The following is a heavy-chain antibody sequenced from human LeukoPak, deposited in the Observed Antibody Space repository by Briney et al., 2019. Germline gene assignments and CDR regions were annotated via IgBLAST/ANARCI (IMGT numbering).Heavy chain of an antibody. CDR3: ARLRRGYAFDI. CDR2: IIPILGTA. D-gene: IGHD5-12*01. V-gene: IGHV1-69*05. Sequence: GASVKVSCKASGGTFSSYAISWVRQAPGQGLEWMGGIIPILGTANYAQKFQGRVTITTDESTSTAYMELSSLRSEDTAVYYCARLRRGYAFDIWGQGTMVTVSS. CDR1: GGTFSSYA. J-gene: IGHJ3*02.